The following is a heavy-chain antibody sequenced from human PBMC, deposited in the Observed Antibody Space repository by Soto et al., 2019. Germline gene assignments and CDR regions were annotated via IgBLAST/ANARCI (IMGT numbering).Heavy chain of an antibody. D-gene: IGHD6-13*01. CDR3: AAARGGLYSSSWYDYYYGMDV. CDR1: GFTFTSSA. Sequence: GASVKVSCKASGFTFTSSAVQWVRQARGQRLEWIGWIVVGSGNTNYAQKFQERVTITRDMSTSTAYMELSSLRSEDTAVYYCAAARGGLYSSSWYDYYYGMDVWGKGTTVTVSS. V-gene: IGHV1-58*01. CDR2: IVVGSGNT. J-gene: IGHJ6*04.